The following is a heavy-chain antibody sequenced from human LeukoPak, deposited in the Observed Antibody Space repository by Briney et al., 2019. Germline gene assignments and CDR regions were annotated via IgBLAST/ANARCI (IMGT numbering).Heavy chain of an antibody. Sequence: ASVKVSCKASGYTFTNFGINWVRQAPGQGLEWMGWISAYNGNTNYAQRLQGRVTMTTDTSTSTAYMELRSLRSEDTAVYYCARGGIYDFWSGSWFDPWGQGTLVTVSS. CDR2: ISAYNGNT. D-gene: IGHD3-3*01. CDR3: ARGGIYDFWSGSWFDP. CDR1: GYTFTNFG. V-gene: IGHV1-18*01. J-gene: IGHJ5*02.